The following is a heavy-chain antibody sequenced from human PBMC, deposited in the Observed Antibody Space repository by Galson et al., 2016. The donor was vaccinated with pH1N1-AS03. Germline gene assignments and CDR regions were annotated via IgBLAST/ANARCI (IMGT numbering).Heavy chain of an antibody. CDR3: ARPRLNYFDN. Sequence: QSGAEVKKPGESLKISCKGSGYRFTNYWIGWVRQMPGKGLEWMGIIYPGNSDSRYNKSFQGQVTISADTSISTVYLQWSGLQASDTAMYYCARPRLNYFDNWGQGTLVTVSS. CDR1: GYRFTNYW. J-gene: IGHJ4*02. D-gene: IGHD3-16*01. V-gene: IGHV5-51*03. CDR2: IYPGNSDS.